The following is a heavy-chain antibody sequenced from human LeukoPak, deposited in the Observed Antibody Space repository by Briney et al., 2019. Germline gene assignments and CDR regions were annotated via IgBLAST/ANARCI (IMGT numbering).Heavy chain of an antibody. J-gene: IGHJ4*02. Sequence: HPGGSLRLSCAASGFTFSSYAMHWVRQAPGEGLEWVAVISYDGSNKYYADSVKGRFTISRDNSKNTLYLQMNSLRAEDTAVYYCARGLSIGIAVAGRGPYHFDYWGQGTLVTVSS. CDR3: ARGLSIGIAVAGRGPYHFDY. D-gene: IGHD6-19*01. CDR1: GFTFSSYA. CDR2: ISYDGSNK. V-gene: IGHV3-30-3*01.